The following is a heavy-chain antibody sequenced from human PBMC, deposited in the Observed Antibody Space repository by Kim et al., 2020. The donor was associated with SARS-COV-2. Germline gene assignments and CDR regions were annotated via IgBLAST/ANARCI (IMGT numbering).Heavy chain of an antibody. Sequence: GGSLRLSCAASGFTFSSYGMHWVRQAPGKGLEWVAVISYDGSNKYYADSVKGRFTISRDNSKNTLYLQMNSLRAEDTAVYYCAKDPRSWGTYYDLWSGYSIRYYYYDMAVWVKGTTSPSP. CDR3: AKDPRSWGTYYDLWSGYSIRYYYYDMAV. V-gene: IGHV3-30*18. CDR2: ISYDGSNK. D-gene: IGHD3-3*01. J-gene: IGHJ6*03. CDR1: GFTFSSYG.